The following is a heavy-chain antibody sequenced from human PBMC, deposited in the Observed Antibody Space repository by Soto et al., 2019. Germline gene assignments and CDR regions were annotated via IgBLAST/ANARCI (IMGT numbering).Heavy chain of an antibody. J-gene: IGHJ6*02. V-gene: IGHV6-1*01. CDR3: ARDPAYSSGPSYYYGMDV. Sequence: PSQTLSLTCAISGDSVSSNSAAWNWIRQSPSRGLEWLGRTYYRSKWYNDYAVSVKSRITINPDTSKNQFSLQLNSATPEDTAVYYCARDPAYSSGPSYYYGMDVWGQGTTVTVSS. CDR2: TYYRSKWYN. CDR1: GDSVSSNSAA. D-gene: IGHD6-19*01.